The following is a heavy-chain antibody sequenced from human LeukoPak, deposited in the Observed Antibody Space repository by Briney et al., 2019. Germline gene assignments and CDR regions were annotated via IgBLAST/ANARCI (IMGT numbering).Heavy chain of an antibody. CDR2: IKSKTDGGTT. V-gene: IGHV3-15*01. Sequence: PGGSLRLSCASSGFTFSNAWMSWVRQAPGKGLEWVGRIKSKTDGGTTDYAAPVKGRFTISRDDSKNTLYLQMNSLKTEDTAVYYCTTEGVLGWYPDYWGQGTLVTVSS. CDR3: TTEGVLGWYPDY. J-gene: IGHJ4*02. CDR1: GFTFSNAW. D-gene: IGHD6-19*01.